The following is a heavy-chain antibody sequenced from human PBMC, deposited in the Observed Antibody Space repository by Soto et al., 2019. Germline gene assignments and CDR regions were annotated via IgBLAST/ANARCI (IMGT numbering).Heavy chain of an antibody. D-gene: IGHD2-2*01. CDR1: GGSISSGGYY. Sequence: QVQLQESGPGLVKPSQTLSLTCTASGGSISSGGYYWSWIRQHPGKGLEWIGYMYYSGSTYYNPSLKSRVTISVDTSKSPCALKLSSVTAEDTAVYYCAIGSTSLGMGDWGRGTTVTVSS. J-gene: IGHJ6*02. CDR3: AIGSTSLGMGD. CDR2: MYYSGST. V-gene: IGHV4-31*03.